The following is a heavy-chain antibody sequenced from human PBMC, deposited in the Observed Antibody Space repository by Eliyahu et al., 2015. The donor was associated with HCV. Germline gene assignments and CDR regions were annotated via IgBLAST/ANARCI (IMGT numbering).Heavy chain of an antibody. Sequence: EVQLLESGGGLVQRGGSLRLSCAASGFTFSNYAMSWVRQAPGKGLEWVSTISSRGGSTYYADSVKGRFTISRDNSKNTLSLQMNSLRGEDTAVYYCARMGTSHNNGDWGQGTLVTVSS. CDR3: ARMGTSHNNGD. D-gene: IGHD2-2*01. CDR2: ISSRGGST. J-gene: IGHJ4*02. V-gene: IGHV3-23*01. CDR1: GFTFSNYA.